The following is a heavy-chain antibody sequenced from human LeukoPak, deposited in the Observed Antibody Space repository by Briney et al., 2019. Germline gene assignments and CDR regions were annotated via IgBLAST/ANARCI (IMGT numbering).Heavy chain of an antibody. D-gene: IGHD6-13*01. V-gene: IGHV1-69*04. CDR3: ARAINVLQQLAN. CDR1: GYTFTSYY. CDR2: IIPILGIA. J-gene: IGHJ4*02. Sequence: GASVKVSCKASGYTFTSYYMHWVRQAPGQGLEWMGRIIPILGIANYAQKFQGRVTITADKSTSTAYMELSSLRSEDTAVYYCARAINVLQQLANWGQGTLVTVSS.